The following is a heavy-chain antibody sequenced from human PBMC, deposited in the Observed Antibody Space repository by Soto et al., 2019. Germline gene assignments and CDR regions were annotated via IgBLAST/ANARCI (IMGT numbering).Heavy chain of an antibody. J-gene: IGHJ6*02. V-gene: IGHV4-59*01. CDR1: GGSISSYY. Sequence: QVQLQESGPGLVKPSETLSLTCTVSGGSISSYYWSWIRQPPGKGLEWIGYIYYSGSTNYNPSLKSRVTISVDTSKNQFSLKLSSVTAADTAEYYCARHQGWDYYYYGMDVWGQGTTVTVSS. CDR2: IYYSGST. D-gene: IGHD3-16*01. CDR3: ARHQGWDYYYYGMDV.